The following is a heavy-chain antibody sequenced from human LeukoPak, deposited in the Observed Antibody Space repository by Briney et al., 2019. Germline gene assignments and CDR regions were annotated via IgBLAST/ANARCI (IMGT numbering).Heavy chain of an antibody. D-gene: IGHD6-13*01. Sequence: GGSLRLSCAASGFTFSSYGMSWVRQAPGKGLEWVSSITGSGGTTYYADSAKGRFTISRDNSKNTLYLQMNSLRAEDTAVYYCAKDLRGTGYSSSWYRETNWFDPWGQGTLVTVSS. J-gene: IGHJ5*02. CDR1: GFTFSSYG. V-gene: IGHV3-23*01. CDR3: AKDLRGTGYSSSWYRETNWFDP. CDR2: ITGSGGTT.